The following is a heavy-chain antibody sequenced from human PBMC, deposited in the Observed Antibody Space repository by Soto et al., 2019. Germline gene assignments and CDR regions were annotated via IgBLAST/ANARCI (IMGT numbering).Heavy chain of an antibody. J-gene: IGHJ4*02. Sequence: GGSLRLSCAASGFTVSSNYMSWVRQAPGKGLEWVSVIYSGGSTYYADSVKGRFTISRHNSKNTLYLQMNSLRAEDTAVYYCARSVYGDYGTGYYFDYWGQGTLVTVSS. CDR3: ARSVYGDYGTGYYFDY. CDR1: GFTVSSNY. V-gene: IGHV3-53*04. D-gene: IGHD4-17*01. CDR2: IYSGGST.